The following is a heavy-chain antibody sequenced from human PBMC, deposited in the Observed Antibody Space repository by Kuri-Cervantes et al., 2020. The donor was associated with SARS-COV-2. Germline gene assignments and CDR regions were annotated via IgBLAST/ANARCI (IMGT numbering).Heavy chain of an antibody. CDR1: GDTLNTDA. V-gene: IGHV1-69*06. CDR3: ARESGSYPENWFDP. CDR2: IIPIFGTA. J-gene: IGHJ5*02. Sequence: VKVSCKASGDTLNTDAISWVRQAPGQGLEWMGGIIPIFGTANYAQKFQGRVTITADKSTSTAYMELSSLRSEDTAVYYCARESGSYPENWFDPWGQGTLVTVSS. D-gene: IGHD1-26*01.